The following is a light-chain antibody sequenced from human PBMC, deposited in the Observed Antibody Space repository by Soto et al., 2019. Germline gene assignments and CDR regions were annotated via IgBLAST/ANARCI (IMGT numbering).Light chain of an antibody. J-gene: IGKJ4*01. V-gene: IGKV3-11*01. CDR2: DAS. CDR1: QSVGSY. CDR3: QERSDWPSS. Sequence: EIVLTQSPATLSLSPGDRATLSCRSSQSVGSYLGWYQQRPGQAPRLLIYDASNRATGIPARFSGSGSGTDFTLTISSLEPEDVAVYYCQERSDWPSSFGGATKVEIK.